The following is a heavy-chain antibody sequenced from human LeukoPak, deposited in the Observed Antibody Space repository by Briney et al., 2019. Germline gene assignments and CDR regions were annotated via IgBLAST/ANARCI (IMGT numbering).Heavy chain of an antibody. Sequence: QSGGSLRLSCAASGFTFSSYAMSWVRQAPGKGLEWVSAISGSGGSTYYADSVKGRFTISRDNSKNTLYLQMNSLRAEDTAVYYCAKNSSSWYRDHYYYGMDVWGQGTTVTVSS. V-gene: IGHV3-23*01. CDR2: ISGSGGST. D-gene: IGHD6-13*01. J-gene: IGHJ6*02. CDR3: AKNSSSWYRDHYYYGMDV. CDR1: GFTFSSYA.